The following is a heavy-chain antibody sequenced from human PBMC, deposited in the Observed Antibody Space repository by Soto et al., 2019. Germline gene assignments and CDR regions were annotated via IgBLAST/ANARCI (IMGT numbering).Heavy chain of an antibody. V-gene: IGHV1-18*01. J-gene: IGHJ6*03. D-gene: IGHD3-3*01. CDR1: GYTFTSYG. Sequence: ASVKVSCKASGYTFTSYGISWVRQAPGQGLEWMGWISAYNGNTNHAQKLQGRVTMTTDTSTSTAYMELSRLRSDDTAVYYCARSVGDDFWSGTSYYYYYYMDVWGKGTTVTVSS. CDR3: ARSVGDDFWSGTSYYYYYYMDV. CDR2: ISAYNGNT.